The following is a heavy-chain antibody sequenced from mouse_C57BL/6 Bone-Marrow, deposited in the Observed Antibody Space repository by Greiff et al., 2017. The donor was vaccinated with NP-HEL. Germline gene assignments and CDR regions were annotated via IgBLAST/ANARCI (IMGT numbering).Heavy chain of an antibody. CDR2: IWWDDDK. D-gene: IGHD1-1*01. V-gene: IGHV8-8*01. CDR1: GFSLSTFGMG. CDR3: ARITRLIYYYGSSFFYFDY. J-gene: IGHJ2*01. Sequence: QVTLKVSGPGILQPSQTLSLTCSFSGFSLSTFGMGVGWIRQPSGKGLEWLAHIWWDDDKYYNPALKSRLPISKDTSKNQVFLKIANVDTADTATYYCARITRLIYYYGSSFFYFDYWGQGTTLTVSS.